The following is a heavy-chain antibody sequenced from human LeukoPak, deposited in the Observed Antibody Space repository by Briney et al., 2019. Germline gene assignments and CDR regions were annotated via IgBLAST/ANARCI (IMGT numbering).Heavy chain of an antibody. CDR3: ARAMSTFGGVRNYDS. J-gene: IGHJ4*02. CDR2: VSISSGTI. CDR1: GFTFSGHN. V-gene: IGHV3-48*04. D-gene: IGHD3-16*01. Sequence: GGSLRLSCAASGFTFSGHNMNWVRQAPGKGLEWISFVSISSGTIYYADSVNGRFRISRDNAKSSLDLEMNSLRAEDTAVYYCARAMSTFGGVRNYDSWGQGTLVTVSS.